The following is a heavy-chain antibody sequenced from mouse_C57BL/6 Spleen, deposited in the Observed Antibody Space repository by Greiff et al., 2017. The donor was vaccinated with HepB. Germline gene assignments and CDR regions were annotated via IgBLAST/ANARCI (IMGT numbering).Heavy chain of an antibody. J-gene: IGHJ4*01. Sequence: VKLMESGPGLVAPSQSLSITCTVSGFSFTSYAISWVRQPPGKGLEWLGVIWTGGGTNYNSALKSRLSISKDNSKSQVFLKMNSLQTDDTARYYCARIATTVGGGYAMDYWGQGTSVTVSS. CDR1: GFSFTSYA. CDR2: IWTGGGT. V-gene: IGHV2-9-1*01. D-gene: IGHD1-1*01. CDR3: ARIATTVGGGYAMDY.